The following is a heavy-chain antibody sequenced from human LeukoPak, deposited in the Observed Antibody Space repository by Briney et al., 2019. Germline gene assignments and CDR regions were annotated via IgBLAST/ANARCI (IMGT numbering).Heavy chain of an antibody. V-gene: IGHV4-39*07. CDR1: GTSISGSIYY. J-gene: IGHJ4*02. Sequence: SETLSLTCTVSGTSISGSIYYWGWIRQPPGKGLEWIGSIYHSGSTYYNPSLKSRVTISVDTSKNQFSLKLSSVTAADTAVYYCARAGSGSYYRPVDYWGQGTLVTVSS. CDR2: IYHSGST. D-gene: IGHD3-10*01. CDR3: ARAGSGSYYRPVDY.